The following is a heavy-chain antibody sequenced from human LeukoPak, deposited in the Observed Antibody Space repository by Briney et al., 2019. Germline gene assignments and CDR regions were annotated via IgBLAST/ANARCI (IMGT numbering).Heavy chain of an antibody. V-gene: IGHV4-59*01. D-gene: IGHD3-22*01. Sequence: SETLSLTCTVSGGSISSYYWSWIRQPPGKGLEWIGYIYYSGSTNYNPSLKSRVTISVDTSKNQFSLKLCSVTAADTAVYYCARAYHYYYYYYYMDVWGKGTTVTVSS. CDR2: IYYSGST. J-gene: IGHJ6*03. CDR3: ARAYHYYYYYYYMDV. CDR1: GGSISSYY.